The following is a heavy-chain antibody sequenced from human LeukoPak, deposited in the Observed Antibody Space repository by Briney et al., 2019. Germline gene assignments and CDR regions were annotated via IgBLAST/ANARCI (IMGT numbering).Heavy chain of an antibody. V-gene: IGHV4-39*07. CDR2: IYYSGIT. CDR1: GGSISSSSYY. D-gene: IGHD3-10*01. J-gene: IGHJ4*02. CDR3: TRGGGSGSYRY. Sequence: SETLSFTCIVSGGSISSSSYYWGWIRQPPGKGLEWIGNIYYSGITYYNPSLKSRVTISVDTSKNQFSLKLSSVTAADTAVYYCTRGGGSGSYRYWGQGTLVTVSS.